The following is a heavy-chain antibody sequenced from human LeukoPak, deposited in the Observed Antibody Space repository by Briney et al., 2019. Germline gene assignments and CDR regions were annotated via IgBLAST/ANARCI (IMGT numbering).Heavy chain of an antibody. Sequence: PSETLSLTCTVSGYSISSGYYWGWIRQPPGKGLEWIGSIYHSGSTNYNPSLKSRVTISVDTSKNQFSLKLSSVTAADTAVYYCAGAYGSGNYNWFDPWGQGTLVTVSS. CDR2: IYHSGST. CDR3: AGAYGSGNYNWFDP. D-gene: IGHD3-10*01. CDR1: GYSISSGYY. J-gene: IGHJ5*02. V-gene: IGHV4-38-2*02.